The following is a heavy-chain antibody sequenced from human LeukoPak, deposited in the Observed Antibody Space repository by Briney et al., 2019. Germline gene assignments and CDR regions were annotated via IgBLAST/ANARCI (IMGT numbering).Heavy chain of an antibody. J-gene: IGHJ4*02. CDR1: GGSISNYY. CDR3: ARGWGYFDY. Sequence: SETLSLTCTVSGGSISNYYWTWIRQPPGKGLEWIGYFYYSGSTNYSPSLKSRVTISVDTSNNQFSLKLTSVTAADTAVYYCARGWGYFDYWGQGTLVTVSS. CDR2: FYYSGST. V-gene: IGHV4-59*01. D-gene: IGHD7-27*01.